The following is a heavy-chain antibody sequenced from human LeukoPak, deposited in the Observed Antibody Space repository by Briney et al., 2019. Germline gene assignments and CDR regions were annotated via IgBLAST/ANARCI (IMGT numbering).Heavy chain of an antibody. D-gene: IGHD3-3*01. V-gene: IGHV1-46*01. CDR2: INPSGGST. CDR3: ARDLVYYDFWSGYYGVPNDAFDI. CDR1: GYTFTSYY. Sequence: ASVKVSCKASGYTFTSYYMHWVRQAPGQGLEWMGIINPSGGSTSYAQKFQGRVTMTRDTSTSTVYMELSSLRSEDTAVYYCARDLVYYDFWSGYYGVPNDAFDIWGQGIMVTVSS. J-gene: IGHJ3*02.